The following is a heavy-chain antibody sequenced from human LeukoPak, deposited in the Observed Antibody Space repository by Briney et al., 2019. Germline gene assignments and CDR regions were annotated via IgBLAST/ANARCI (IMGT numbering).Heavy chain of an antibody. J-gene: IGHJ4*02. CDR1: GGSISSYY. CDR2: IYYSGST. D-gene: IGHD4-17*01. Sequence: SETLSLTCTVSGGSISSYYWSWIRQPPGKGLEWIGYIYYSGSTNYNPSLKSRVTISVDTSKNQFSLTLTSVTAADTAVYFCAGSIYGDHPYFSFWGQGILVPVSS. CDR3: AGSIYGDHPYFSF. V-gene: IGHV4-59*12.